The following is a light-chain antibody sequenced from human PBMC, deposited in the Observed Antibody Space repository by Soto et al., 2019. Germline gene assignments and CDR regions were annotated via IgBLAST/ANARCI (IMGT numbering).Light chain of an antibody. CDR3: QQYGKWHRR. J-gene: IGKJ1*01. CDR1: QSVRGN. CDR2: DAS. V-gene: IGKV3-15*01. Sequence: EKVMTQSPATPSVSPGERATLSCSASQSVRGNLAWYQQKPGPPPWLLIYDASTSATGTRSRFSGSGSGTEFTLTISSLKSEAFAAYYCQQYGKWHRRFGKGAKG.